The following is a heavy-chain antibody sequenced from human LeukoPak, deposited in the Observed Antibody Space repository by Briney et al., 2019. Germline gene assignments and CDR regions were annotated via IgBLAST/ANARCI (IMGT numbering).Heavy chain of an antibody. V-gene: IGHV3-21*01. CDR1: GFTFSTSA. CDR3: TRDPLRYLRVGHYDY. Sequence: PGGSLRLSCAASGFTFSTSAMNWVRQVPGKGLEWVSSIDYDSSHIYYAASVRGRFTISRDNARDSVCLQMDSLRVEDTAVYYCTRDPLRYLRVGHYDYWGQGTLVAVSS. CDR2: IDYDSSHI. D-gene: IGHD3-9*01. J-gene: IGHJ4*02.